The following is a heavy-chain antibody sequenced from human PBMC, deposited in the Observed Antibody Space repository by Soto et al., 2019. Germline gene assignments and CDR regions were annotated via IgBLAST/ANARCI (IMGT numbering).Heavy chain of an antibody. CDR2: ISSDGSNE. D-gene: IGHD3-9*01. Sequence: PGGSLRLSCAASGFTFSTYVIHWVRQAPGKGLDWVAVISSDGSNEDYADSVKGRFTISRDTSKNTLYLQMNSLRAEDTAVYYCARDRDILTGLGAFDIWGQGTMVTVSS. V-gene: IGHV3-30-3*01. J-gene: IGHJ3*02. CDR3: ARDRDILTGLGAFDI. CDR1: GFTFSTYV.